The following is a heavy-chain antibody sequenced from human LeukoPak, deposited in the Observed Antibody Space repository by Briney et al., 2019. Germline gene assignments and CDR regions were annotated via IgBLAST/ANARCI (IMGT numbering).Heavy chain of an antibody. J-gene: IGHJ4*02. CDR1: GFTFSSYA. V-gene: IGHV3-23*01. CDR2: ISGSGGST. D-gene: IGHD5-12*01. CDR3: AKHSGYDFFLVVFDY. Sequence: GGSQRLSCAASGFTFSSYAMSWVRQAPGKGLEWVSAISGSGGSTYYADSVKGRFTISRDNSKNTLYLQMNSLRAEDTAVYYCAKHSGYDFFLVVFDYWGQGALVTVSS.